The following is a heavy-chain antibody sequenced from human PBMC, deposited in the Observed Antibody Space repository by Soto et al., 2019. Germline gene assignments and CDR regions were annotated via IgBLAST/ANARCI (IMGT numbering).Heavy chain of an antibody. CDR3: AKSPSYPVHFDY. D-gene: IGHD1-26*01. CDR2: ISYDGSNK. J-gene: IGHJ4*02. CDR1: GFTFSTYG. V-gene: IGHV3-30*18. Sequence: QVQLVESGGGVVQPGRSLRLSCAASGFTFSTYGMHWVRQAPGKGLEWVAVISYDGSNKYYADSVKGQFTISRDNSKNTVYLQMNSLRAEDTAVYYCAKSPSYPVHFDYWGQGTLVTVSS.